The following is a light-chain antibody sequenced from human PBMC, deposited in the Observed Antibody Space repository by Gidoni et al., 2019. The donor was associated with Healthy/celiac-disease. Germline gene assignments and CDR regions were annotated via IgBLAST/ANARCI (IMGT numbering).Light chain of an antibody. CDR3: QAWDSSGV. J-gene: IGLJ1*01. Sequence: SYALTQPPSVSVSPGQTASITCSGDKLGDKYACWYQQKPGQSPVLVIYQESKRPSGTPERFSGSNSGNTATLTISGTQAMDEADDYCQAWDSSGVFGTGTKVTVL. CDR1: KLGDKY. V-gene: IGLV3-1*01. CDR2: QES.